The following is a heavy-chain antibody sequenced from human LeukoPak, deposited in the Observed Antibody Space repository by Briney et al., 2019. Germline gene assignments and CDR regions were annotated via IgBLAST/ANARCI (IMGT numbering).Heavy chain of an antibody. D-gene: IGHD6-13*01. V-gene: IGHV5-51*01. CDR3: ARHRGSGQLVQSELQP. Sequence: GESLKISCQGSGYSFTNYCIAWVRQLPGKGLEWMGIIYPGDSDTTYSPSFQGQVTISADKSISTAYLQWSSLKASDTAMYYCARHRGSGQLVQSELQPWGQGTLVTVSS. CDR2: IYPGDSDT. CDR1: GYSFTNYC. J-gene: IGHJ5*02.